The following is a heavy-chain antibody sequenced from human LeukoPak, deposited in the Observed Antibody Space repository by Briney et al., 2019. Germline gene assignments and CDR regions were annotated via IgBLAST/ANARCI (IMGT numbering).Heavy chain of an antibody. CDR3: ARLHWESGGIYYYYYMDV. V-gene: IGHV1-8*01. Sequence: SVKVSCKASGYTFTSYDINWVRQTPGQGLEWMASMNPNNGNTAYARKFQGRVTMTRNTSIGTAYLELSSLRSEDTAVYYCARLHWESGGIYYYYYMDVWGKGTTVTVSS. CDR1: GYTFTSYD. D-gene: IGHD3-16*01. J-gene: IGHJ6*03. CDR2: MNPNNGNT.